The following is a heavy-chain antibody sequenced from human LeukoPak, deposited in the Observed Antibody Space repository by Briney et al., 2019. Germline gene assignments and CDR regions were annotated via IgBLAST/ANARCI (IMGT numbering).Heavy chain of an antibody. Sequence: SGTLSLTCAVSGDSISNNYLWRWVRQFPGKGLEYIGEIYRTGRTNYNPSLKSRVTISIDKSENQFSLNLRSVTAADTAVYYCGRHDYGDSSAAFDIWGQGTMVTVSS. CDR2: IYRTGRT. J-gene: IGHJ3*02. V-gene: IGHV4-4*02. D-gene: IGHD4-17*01. CDR3: GRHDYGDSSAAFDI. CDR1: GDSISNNYL.